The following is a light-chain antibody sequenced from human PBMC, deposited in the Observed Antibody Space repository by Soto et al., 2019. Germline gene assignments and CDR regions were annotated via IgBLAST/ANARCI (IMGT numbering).Light chain of an antibody. J-gene: IGLJ1*01. Sequence: QSALTQPASVSGSPGQSITISCTGTASDVGSSNLVSWYQQYPGKAPKLIIYEGRRRPSGVSGRFSGSKSGNTASLTISGLQAEDEADYYCCSFVSRTPISSLFYFFGTWPKVTVL. CDR2: EGR. V-gene: IGLV2-23*01. CDR1: ASDVGSSNL. CDR3: CSFVSRTPISSLFYF.